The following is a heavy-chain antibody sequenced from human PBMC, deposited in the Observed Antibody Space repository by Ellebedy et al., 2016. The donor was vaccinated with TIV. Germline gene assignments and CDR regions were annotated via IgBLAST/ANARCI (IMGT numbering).Heavy chain of an antibody. CDR3: ARGDSTFYVYSGSSDFDY. J-gene: IGHJ4*02. Sequence: AASVKVSCTASVYIFPSYYMHWVRPAPGQGLEWLGIINPRGSSTSYAQKLQGRVTMTRDTSTSTVYMELSSLRSEDTAVYYCARGDSTFYVYSGSSDFDYWGQGTLVTVSS. V-gene: IGHV1-46*04. CDR1: VYIFPSYY. CDR2: INPRGSST. D-gene: IGHD1-26*01.